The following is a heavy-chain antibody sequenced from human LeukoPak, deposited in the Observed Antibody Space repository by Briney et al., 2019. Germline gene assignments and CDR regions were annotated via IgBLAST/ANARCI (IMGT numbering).Heavy chain of an antibody. CDR3: ARAPPGRKGYNPYYFDY. CDR2: INPNSGGT. D-gene: IGHD5-24*01. V-gene: IGHV1-2*04. Sequence: ASVKVSCKASGYTFTGYYTHWVRQAPGQGLEWMGWINPNSGGTNYAQKFQGWVTMTRDTSISTAYMELSRLRSDDTAVYYCARAPPGRKGYNPYYFDYWGQGTRVTVSS. J-gene: IGHJ4*02. CDR1: GYTFTGYY.